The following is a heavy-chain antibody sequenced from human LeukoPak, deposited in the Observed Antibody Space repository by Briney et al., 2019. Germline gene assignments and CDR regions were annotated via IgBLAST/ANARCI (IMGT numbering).Heavy chain of an antibody. D-gene: IGHD6-13*01. J-gene: IGHJ4*02. CDR1: GFSFSSYA. V-gene: IGHV3-7*03. CDR2: INQDGSGK. CDR3: ARGYRYVVY. Sequence: PGGSLRLSCAASGFSFSSYAVHWARQAPGKGLEWVANINQDGSGKDYVDSLKGRFTISRDNTKNSLYLQMNSLRAEDTAVYYCARGYRYVVYWGQGTLVTVSS.